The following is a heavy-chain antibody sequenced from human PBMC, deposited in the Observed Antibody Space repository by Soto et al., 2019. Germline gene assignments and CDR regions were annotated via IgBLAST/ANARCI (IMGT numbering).Heavy chain of an antibody. V-gene: IGHV1-18*01. Sequence: QVQLVQSGAEVRKPGASVKVSCKASGYTFTTYGISWVRQAPGQGLEWMGWISGYNGHTKYAQKFQGRVTMTTDTSTSTVYRDLRSLRSDDTAVYYCAREGEMPYYYYGLDVWGQGTTVNVSS. J-gene: IGHJ6*02. D-gene: IGHD3-16*01. CDR3: AREGEMPYYYYGLDV. CDR1: GYTFTTYG. CDR2: ISGYNGHT.